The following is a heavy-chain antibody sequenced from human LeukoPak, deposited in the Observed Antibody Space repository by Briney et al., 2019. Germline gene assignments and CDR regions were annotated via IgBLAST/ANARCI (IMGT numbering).Heavy chain of an antibody. Sequence: SETLSLTCTVSGGSISSYSWSWIRQPPGKGLEWIGYIYHSGSTYYNPSLKSRVTISVDRSKNQFSLKLSSVTAADTAVYYCARSLSPTVTMFGFAFDIWGQGTMVTVSS. CDR2: IYHSGST. V-gene: IGHV4-30-2*01. D-gene: IGHD3-10*02. J-gene: IGHJ3*02. CDR3: ARSLSPTVTMFGFAFDI. CDR1: GGSISSYS.